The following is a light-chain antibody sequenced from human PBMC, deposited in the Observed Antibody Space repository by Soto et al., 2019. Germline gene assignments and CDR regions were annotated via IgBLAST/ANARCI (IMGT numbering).Light chain of an antibody. CDR1: SSDVGGENY. CDR3: CSYAGTSTFV. Sequence: QSALTQPASVSGSPGQSITISCTGTSSDVGGENYVSWFQHHPGKAPQVIIYQVTKRPSGVSDRFSGSRSGNTASLTISGLQTEDEADYYCCSYAGTSTFVFGIGTKLTVL. V-gene: IGLV2-23*02. J-gene: IGLJ1*01. CDR2: QVT.